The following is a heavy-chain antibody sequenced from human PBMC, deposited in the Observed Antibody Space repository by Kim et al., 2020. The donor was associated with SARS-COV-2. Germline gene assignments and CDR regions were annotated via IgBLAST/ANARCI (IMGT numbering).Heavy chain of an antibody. CDR1: GFTVSSNY. CDR3: ASELDYTYYYGSGSYYHYDY. J-gene: IGHJ4*02. CDR2: IYSGGST. V-gene: IGHV3-53*01. D-gene: IGHD3-10*01. Sequence: GGSLRLSCAASGFTVSSNYMSWVRQAPGKGLEWVSVIYSGGSTYYADSVKGRFTISRDNSKNTLYLQMNSLRAEDTAVYYCASELDYTYYYGSGSYYHYDYWGQGTLVTVSS.